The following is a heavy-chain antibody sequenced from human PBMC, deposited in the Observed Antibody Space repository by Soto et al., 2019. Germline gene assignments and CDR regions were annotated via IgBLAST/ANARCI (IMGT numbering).Heavy chain of an antibody. CDR3: ARTSYDSSGTAADP. CDR1: GASISSSNYY. J-gene: IGHJ5*02. V-gene: IGHV4-31*03. Sequence: SETLSLTCNVSGASISSSNYYWSWIRQHPGKGLEWIGYIYYSGSTYYNPSLKSRVTISVDTSKNQFSLKLSSVTAADTAVYYCARTSYDSSGTAADPWGQGTLVTVSS. CDR2: IYYSGST. D-gene: IGHD3-22*01.